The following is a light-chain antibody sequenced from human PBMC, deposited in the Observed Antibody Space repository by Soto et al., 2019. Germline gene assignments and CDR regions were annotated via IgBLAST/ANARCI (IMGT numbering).Light chain of an antibody. J-gene: IGLJ2*01. CDR3: QSYDSSLSGV. CDR1: SSNIGAGYD. Sequence: QSVLTQPPSVSGAPGQRVTISCPGSSSNIGAGYDVHWYHQLPGTAPKLLIYANNNRPSGVPDRFSGSKSGTSASLAITGLQAEDEADYYCQSYDSSLSGVFGGGTKLTVL. CDR2: ANN. V-gene: IGLV1-40*01.